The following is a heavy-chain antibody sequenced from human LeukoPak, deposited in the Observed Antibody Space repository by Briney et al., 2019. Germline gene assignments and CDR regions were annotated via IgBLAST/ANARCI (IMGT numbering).Heavy chain of an antibody. CDR1: GFTFSSYA. V-gene: IGHV3-23*01. Sequence: GGSLRLSCAASGFTFSSYAMSWVRQAPGKGLEWVSAISGSGGSTYYADSVKGRFTISRDNSKNTLYLQMNSLRAEDTAVYYCATDRHYYDSSGYYYRNFDLWGRGTLVTVSS. CDR2: ISGSGGST. D-gene: IGHD3-22*01. J-gene: IGHJ2*01. CDR3: ATDRHYYDSSGYYYRNFDL.